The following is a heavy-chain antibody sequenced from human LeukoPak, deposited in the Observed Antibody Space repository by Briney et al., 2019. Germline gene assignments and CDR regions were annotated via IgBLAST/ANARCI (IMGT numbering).Heavy chain of an antibody. CDR3: ARPYSSSGEDVIWFDP. D-gene: IGHD6-6*01. V-gene: IGHV4-39*01. J-gene: IGHJ5*02. CDR2: IYYSGRT. Sequence: SETLSFTCTVSGGSISSSSYYWGWIRQPPGKGLEWIGSIYYSGRTYDNPSLKSRVTISVDTSKNQFSLKLSSVTAADTAVYYCARPYSSSGEDVIWFDPWGQGTLVTVSS. CDR1: GGSISSSSYY.